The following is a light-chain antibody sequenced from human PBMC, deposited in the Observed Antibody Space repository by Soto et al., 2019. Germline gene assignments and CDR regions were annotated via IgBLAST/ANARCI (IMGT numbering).Light chain of an antibody. Sequence: EIVLTQSPGTLSLSPGERATLSCRARQSVSSNDLAWYQQKPGQAHRLLISGACISATGIPDRFSGSGSGKDFTLTISRLEHEDFAVYYCQQYGRSLTFGQGTKLEIE. CDR2: GAC. CDR1: QSVSSND. V-gene: IGKV3-20*01. CDR3: QQYGRSLT. J-gene: IGKJ2*01.